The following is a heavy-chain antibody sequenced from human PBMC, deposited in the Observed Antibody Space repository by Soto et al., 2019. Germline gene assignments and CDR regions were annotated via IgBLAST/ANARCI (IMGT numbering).Heavy chain of an antibody. V-gene: IGHV3-21*01. D-gene: IGHD6-13*01. CDR3: ARGPEGIAAALDS. CDR2: ISSSGSFI. Sequence: TRILSWAPSPFPSLTYAINSVRRAPGGGLEWVASISSSGSFIYYADSVKGRFTISRDDAEKSLYLQMNSLRAEDTALYYCARGPEGIAAALDSWGQGTLVTVSS. CDR1: PFPSLTYA. J-gene: IGHJ4*02.